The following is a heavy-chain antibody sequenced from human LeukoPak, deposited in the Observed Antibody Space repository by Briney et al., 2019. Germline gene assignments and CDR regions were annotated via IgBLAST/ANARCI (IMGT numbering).Heavy chain of an antibody. CDR1: GFTLSSNY. CDR3: ACSTAGDYIKYGMDV. CDR2: LYSGGST. D-gene: IGHD4-11*01. V-gene: IGHV3-66*01. Sequence: GGSLRLSREVSGFTLSSNYMSGFRQAPGKGLEWVSVLYSGGSTYYADSVKGRFTISKDNSRNTLFLQMNNLRAEDTAVYPCACSTAGDYIKYGMDVWGQGTTVTVSS. J-gene: IGHJ6*02.